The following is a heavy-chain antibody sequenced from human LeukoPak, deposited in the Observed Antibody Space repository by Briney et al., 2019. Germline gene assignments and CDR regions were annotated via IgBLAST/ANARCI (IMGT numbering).Heavy chain of an antibody. CDR2: IYYSGST. CDR3: ASMRASTRAAAGNDY. V-gene: IGHV4-59*01. J-gene: IGHJ4*02. D-gene: IGHD6-13*01. CDR1: GGSISPYY. Sequence: SETLSLTCTVSGGSISPYYWSWVRQPPRKGLEWIGYIYYSGSTNYNPSLKSRVTISLDTSKNQFSLKLSSVTAADTAVYAGASMRASTRAAAGNDYWGQGTLVTVSS.